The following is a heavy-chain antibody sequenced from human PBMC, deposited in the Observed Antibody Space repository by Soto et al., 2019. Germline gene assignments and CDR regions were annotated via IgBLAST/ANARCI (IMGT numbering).Heavy chain of an antibody. V-gene: IGHV3-23*04. CDR2: VTGSGGST. D-gene: IGHD3-16*01. CDR1: GFIFGNYA. J-gene: IGHJ4*02. Sequence: EVQLVESGGASVQPGGSLGLSCAASGFIFGNYAMTWLRQAPGKGLESVSAVTGSGGSTYYADSVKGRFSISRDNSKNTLHLQMNALRAEDTAVYYCAKSDYVRGRKSSYYFDYWGQGTLVTVSS. CDR3: AKSDYVRGRKSSYYFDY.